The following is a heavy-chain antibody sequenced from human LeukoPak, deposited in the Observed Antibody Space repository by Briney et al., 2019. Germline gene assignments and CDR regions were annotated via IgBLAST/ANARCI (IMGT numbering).Heavy chain of an antibody. CDR1: GGSLSSSSYY. J-gene: IGHJ4*02. CDR2: IYYSGST. D-gene: IGHD3-22*01. Sequence: SETLSLTCTVSGGSLSSSSYYWGWIRQPPGKGLEWIGSIYYSGSTYYNPSLKTRVTISVDTSKNQFSLNLSSVTAADTAVYYCARLYYDSSGYYQICYFDYWGQGTLVTVSS. CDR3: ARLYYDSSGYYQICYFDY. V-gene: IGHV4-39*01.